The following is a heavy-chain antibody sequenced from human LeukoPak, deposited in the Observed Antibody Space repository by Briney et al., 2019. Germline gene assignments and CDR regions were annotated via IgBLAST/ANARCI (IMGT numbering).Heavy chain of an antibody. Sequence: GGSLRLSCAASGFPFNTCDMNWVRQAPGKGLEWVSYISRTGGTIYYADSVKGRFTISRDNTKNSLFLQMNSLRAEDAAVYYCARDAEGTRGDYWGQGTLVTVSS. V-gene: IGHV3-48*03. D-gene: IGHD1-7*01. CDR3: ARDAEGTRGDY. CDR2: ISRTGGTI. CDR1: GFPFNTCD. J-gene: IGHJ4*02.